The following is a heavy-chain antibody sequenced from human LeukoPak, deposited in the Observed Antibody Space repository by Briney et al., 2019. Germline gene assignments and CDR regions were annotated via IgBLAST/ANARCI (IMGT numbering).Heavy chain of an antibody. D-gene: IGHD4-17*01. CDR2: INLSDGTT. Sequence: ASEKLSCKAPVYTFTTYYMHWVRHPPTQGLEWMGIINLSDGTTIDAQKYQGRVNMTRATSTSTAYMTLSSLRSEETAVYYCARGPSDDYGFASGYYYGMDVWGQGTTVTVSS. CDR3: ARGPSDDYGFASGYYYGMDV. V-gene: IGHV1-46*01. J-gene: IGHJ6*02. CDR1: VYTFTTYY.